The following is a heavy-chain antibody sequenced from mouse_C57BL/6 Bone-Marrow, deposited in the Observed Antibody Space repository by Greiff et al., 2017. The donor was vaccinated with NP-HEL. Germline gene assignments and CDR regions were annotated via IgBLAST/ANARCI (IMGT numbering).Heavy chain of an antibody. CDR2: ISNLAYSI. D-gene: IGHD1-1*01. Sequence: EMQRVESGGGLVQPGGSLKLSCAASGFTFSDYGMAWVRQAPRKGPEWVAFISNLAYSIYYADTVTGRFTISRENAKNTLYLEMSSLRSEDTAMYYCARLGSYGSRGGFAYWGQGTLVTVSA. CDR1: GFTFSDYG. CDR3: ARLGSYGSRGGFAY. J-gene: IGHJ3*01. V-gene: IGHV5-15*01.